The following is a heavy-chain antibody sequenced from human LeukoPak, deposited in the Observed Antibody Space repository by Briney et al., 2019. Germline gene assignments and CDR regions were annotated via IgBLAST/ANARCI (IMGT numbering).Heavy chain of an antibody. D-gene: IGHD3-22*01. CDR1: GFTFRDYY. CDR3: ARYDHYDDGPDLLGPRLDYLYAMDV. CDR2: ISNRGTTI. V-gene: IGHV3-11*01. Sequence: PGGSPRLSCAASGFTFRDYYMSWIRKAPGKGLEWVSYISNRGTTIYYADSVKGRFTISRDNAKNSLFLQMNSLRADDTAVYYCARYDHYDDGPDLLGPRLDYLYAMDVWGQGTPVTVSS. J-gene: IGHJ6*02.